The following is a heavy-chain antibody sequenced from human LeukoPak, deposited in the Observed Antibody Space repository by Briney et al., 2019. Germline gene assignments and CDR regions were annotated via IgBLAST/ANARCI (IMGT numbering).Heavy chain of an antibody. D-gene: IGHD1-26*01. CDR1: GFTFSSYW. V-gene: IGHV3-7*01. CDR3: ARDKIVGATALGY. CDR2: IKQDGSEK. Sequence: GGSLRLSCAASGFTFSSYWMSWVRQAPGKGLEWVASIKQDGSEKYYVDSVKGRFTISRDNAKNSLYLQMNSLRAEDTAVYYCARDKIVGATALGYWGQGTLVTVSS. J-gene: IGHJ4*02.